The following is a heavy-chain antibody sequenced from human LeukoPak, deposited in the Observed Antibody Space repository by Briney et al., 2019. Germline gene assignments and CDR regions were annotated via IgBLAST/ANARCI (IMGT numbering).Heavy chain of an antibody. D-gene: IGHD5-18*01. CDR2: ISYDGSNK. V-gene: IGHV3-30*18. CDR3: AKDGVGYSYGYYYYYYMDV. CDR1: GFTFSSYG. Sequence: GGSLRLSCAASGFTFSSYGMHWVRQAPGKGLEWVAVISYDGSNKYYADSVKGRFTISRDNSKNTLYLQMNSLRAEDTAVYYCAKDGVGYSYGYYYYYYMDVWGKGTTVTVSS. J-gene: IGHJ6*03.